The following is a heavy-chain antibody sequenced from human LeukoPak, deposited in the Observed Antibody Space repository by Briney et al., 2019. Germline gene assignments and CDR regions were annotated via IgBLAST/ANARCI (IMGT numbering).Heavy chain of an antibody. Sequence: ASVKVSFKASGYTFTSYYMHWVRQAPGQGGEWMGMINPSGGSTSYAQKFHGTVTMPRGTSTSTVYMALSSLTSEDTAVYYCARAFRKANYYYYGMDVWGQGTTVTVSS. D-gene: IGHD2/OR15-2a*01. CDR2: INPSGGST. CDR1: GYTFTSYY. J-gene: IGHJ6*02. V-gene: IGHV1-46*01. CDR3: ARAFRKANYYYYGMDV.